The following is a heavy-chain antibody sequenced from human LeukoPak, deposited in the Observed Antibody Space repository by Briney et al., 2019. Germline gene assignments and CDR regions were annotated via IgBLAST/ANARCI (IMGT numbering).Heavy chain of an antibody. CDR2: IYSGGST. V-gene: IGHV3-53*01. Sequence: GGSLRLSCAASGFTVSSNYMSWVRQAPGKGLEWVSDIYSGGSTYYADSVKGRFTISRDNSKNTLYLQMNSLRAEDTAVYYCASSLWELRSDYWGQGTVVTVSS. D-gene: IGHD1-26*01. CDR1: GFTVSSNY. J-gene: IGHJ4*02. CDR3: ASSLWELRSDY.